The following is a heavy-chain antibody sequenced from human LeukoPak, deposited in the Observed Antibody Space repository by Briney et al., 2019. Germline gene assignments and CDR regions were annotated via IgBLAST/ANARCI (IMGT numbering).Heavy chain of an antibody. V-gene: IGHV1-3*01. D-gene: IGHD3-16*02. CDR2: INAGNGNT. Sequence: ASVKVSCKASGYTFTSYAMHWVRQAPGQRLEWMGWINAGNGNTKYSQKFQGRVTITRDTSAGTAYMELSSLRSEDTAVYYCARAYYDYVWGSYRYLWFDPWGQGTLVTVSS. CDR1: GYTFTSYA. J-gene: IGHJ5*02. CDR3: ARAYYDYVWGSYRYLWFDP.